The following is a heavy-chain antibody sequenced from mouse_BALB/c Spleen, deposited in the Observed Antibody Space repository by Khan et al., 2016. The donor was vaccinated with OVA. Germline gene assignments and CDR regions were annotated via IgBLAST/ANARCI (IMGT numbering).Heavy chain of an antibody. CDR2: ISSSGDYT. CDR3: ESHLTGSFAY. J-gene: IGHJ3*01. CDR1: GFTFSTYS. Sequence: DVQLVESGGDLVRPGGSLKLSCSASGFTFSTYSMSWGRQTSDKRLEWVATISSSGDYTFFTDSVKGRFTISRDNARNTLYLQMRSLRSEDTAMYYCESHLTGSFAYWGQGTLVTVSA. D-gene: IGHD4-1*01. V-gene: IGHV5-6*01.